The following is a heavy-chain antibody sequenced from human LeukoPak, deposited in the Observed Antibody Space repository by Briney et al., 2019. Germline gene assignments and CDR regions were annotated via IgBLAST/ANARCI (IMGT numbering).Heavy chain of an antibody. J-gene: IGHJ3*01. CDR3: ARAVGPFDF. Sequence: PGGSLRLSWAASGXIFSTYGVHWVRQAPGKGLEWVAVIWYDGSNKYYADSVKGRFTISRDNSKNTLNLQMNSLRAEDTAVYYCARAVGPFDFWGQGTMVTVSA. CDR2: IWYDGSNK. CDR1: GXIFSTYG. V-gene: IGHV3-33*01.